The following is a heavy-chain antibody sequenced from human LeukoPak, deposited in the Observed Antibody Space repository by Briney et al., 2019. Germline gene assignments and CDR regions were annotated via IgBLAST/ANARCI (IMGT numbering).Heavy chain of an antibody. V-gene: IGHV5-51*01. D-gene: IGHD2-21*01. CDR2: IYPGDSDT. Sequence: GESLKISCMGSGYSFTSYWIGWVRQMPGKGLEWMGIIYPGDSDTRYSPSFQGQVTISADKSISTAYLQWSSLKASDTAMYYCARRFCGGDCYTIFDYWGQGTLVTVSS. CDR3: ARRFCGGDCYTIFDY. J-gene: IGHJ4*02. CDR1: GYSFTSYW.